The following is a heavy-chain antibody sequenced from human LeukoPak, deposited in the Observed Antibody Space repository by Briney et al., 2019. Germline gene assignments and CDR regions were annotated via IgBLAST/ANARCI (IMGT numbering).Heavy chain of an antibody. CDR2: INAGNGNT. Sequence: GASVKVSCKASGYTFTSYAMHWVGQAPGQRLEWMGWINAGNGNTKYSQKFQGRVTITRDTSASTAYMELSSLRSEDTAVYSCARGVATNRYYFDYWGQGTLVTVSS. D-gene: IGHD5-12*01. CDR3: ARGVATNRYYFDY. J-gene: IGHJ4*02. V-gene: IGHV1-3*01. CDR1: GYTFTSYA.